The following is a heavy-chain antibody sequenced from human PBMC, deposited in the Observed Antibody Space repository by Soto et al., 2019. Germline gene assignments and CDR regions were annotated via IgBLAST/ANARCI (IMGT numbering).Heavy chain of an antibody. CDR1: GYIFITYG. V-gene: IGHV1-18*01. J-gene: IGHJ5*02. Sequence: ASVKVSCKASGYIFITYGISWVRQAPGQGLEWMGRISPYTGNTNNAQNLQGRGTLTTDTSTSTAHMELRSLRSDDTAVYYCVRDLDGSGSYYTHPWGPGTHVTVSP. D-gene: IGHD3-10*01. CDR3: VRDLDGSGSYYTHP. CDR2: ISPYTGNT.